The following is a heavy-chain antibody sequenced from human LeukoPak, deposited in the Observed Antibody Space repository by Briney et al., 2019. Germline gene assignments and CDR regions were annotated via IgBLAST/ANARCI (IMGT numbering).Heavy chain of an antibody. Sequence: VKVSCKASGSTFTSYYMHWVRQAPGQGLERMGIINPSGGSTSYAQKFQGRVTMTRDTSTSTVYMELSSLRSEDTAVYYCAREFWARQYGGKTPGGDYWGQGTLVTVSS. J-gene: IGHJ4*02. CDR1: GSTFTSYY. CDR2: INPSGGST. D-gene: IGHD5-12*01. CDR3: AREFWARQYGGKTPGGDY. V-gene: IGHV1-46*01.